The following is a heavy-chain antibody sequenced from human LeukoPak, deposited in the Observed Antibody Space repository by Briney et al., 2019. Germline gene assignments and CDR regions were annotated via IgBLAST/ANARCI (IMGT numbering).Heavy chain of an antibody. V-gene: IGHV3-23*01. J-gene: IGHJ4*02. CDR2: ISGSGGST. Sequence: GGSLRLSCAASGFTFSSYAMSWVRQAPGEGLEWVSAISGSGGSTYYADSVKGRFTISRDNSKNTLYLQMNSLRAEDTAVYYCVGYYARLPSSDYWGQGTLVTVSS. CDR1: GFTFSSYA. CDR3: VGYYARLPSSDY. D-gene: IGHD3-22*01.